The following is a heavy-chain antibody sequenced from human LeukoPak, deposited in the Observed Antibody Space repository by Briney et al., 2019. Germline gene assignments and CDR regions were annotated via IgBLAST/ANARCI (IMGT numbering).Heavy chain of an antibody. CDR1: GGSISSYY. Sequence: SETLSPTCTVSGGSISSYYWSWIRQPAGKGLEWIGRIYTSGSTNYNPSLKSRVTMSVDTSKNQFSLKLSSVTAADTAVYYCARYLLRYFDSPGWFDPWGQGTLVTVSS. D-gene: IGHD3-9*01. CDR2: IYTSGST. CDR3: ARYLLRYFDSPGWFDP. V-gene: IGHV4-4*07. J-gene: IGHJ5*02.